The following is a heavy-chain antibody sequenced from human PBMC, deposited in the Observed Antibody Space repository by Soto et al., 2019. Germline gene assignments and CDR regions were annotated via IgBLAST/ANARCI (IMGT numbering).Heavy chain of an antibody. CDR3: AREHAVTTSYYYYYYGMDV. Sequence: QVQLQESGPGLVKPSETLSLTCTVSGGSISSYYWSWIRQPAGKGLEWIGRIYTSGSTNYNPSLKSRVTMSVDTSKNQFSLKLSSVTAADTAVYYCAREHAVTTSYYYYYYGMDVWGQGTTVTVSS. V-gene: IGHV4-4*07. J-gene: IGHJ6*02. CDR1: GGSISSYY. D-gene: IGHD4-17*01. CDR2: IYTSGST.